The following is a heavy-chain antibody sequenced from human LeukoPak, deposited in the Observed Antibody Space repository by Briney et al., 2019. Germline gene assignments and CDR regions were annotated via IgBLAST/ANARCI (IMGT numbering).Heavy chain of an antibody. CDR2: ISPDGNYR. J-gene: IGHJ5*01. CDR1: GFTFSSHW. CDR3: VRDWDHYDFDS. Sequence: GGFLRLSCAASGFTFSSHWMHWVRQVPGKGLVWVSRISPDGNYRNFADSVEGRFSISRDNAKNTLVLQMNSLRGEDTAVYYCVRDWDHYDFDSWGQGTQVTVSP. V-gene: IGHV3-74*01. D-gene: IGHD3-16*01.